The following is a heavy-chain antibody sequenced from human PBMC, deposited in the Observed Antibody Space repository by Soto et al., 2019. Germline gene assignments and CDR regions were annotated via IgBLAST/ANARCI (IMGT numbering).Heavy chain of an antibody. CDR1: GFTFSDFT. J-gene: IGHJ4*02. D-gene: IGHD6-13*01. V-gene: IGHV3-21*01. CDR3: ARGSRRTFDY. CDR2: ISSGGSFI. Sequence: EVQLVESGGGLVKPGGSLRLSCAASGFTFSDFTMNWVRQAPGKGLQWVSSISSGGSFISYADSVRGRFTISRDNAKSSLYLQVDSLRAEDAAVFFCARGSRRTFDYWGQGTVVTVSS.